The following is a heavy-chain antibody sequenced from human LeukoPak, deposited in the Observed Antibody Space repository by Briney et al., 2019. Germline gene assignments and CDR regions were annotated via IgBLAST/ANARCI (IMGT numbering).Heavy chain of an antibody. CDR1: EFTVSRNY. CDR3: TRDQMNY. Sequence: GGSLRLSCTASEFTVSRNYMLWVRQAPGKGLEWVSLIFSNGDTHYADSVKGRFTISRDTSKNTVSLQMNSLRVQDPAMYYCTRDQMNYWGQGTLVSVSS. CDR2: IFSNGDT. D-gene: IGHD5-24*01. J-gene: IGHJ4*02. V-gene: IGHV3-53*01.